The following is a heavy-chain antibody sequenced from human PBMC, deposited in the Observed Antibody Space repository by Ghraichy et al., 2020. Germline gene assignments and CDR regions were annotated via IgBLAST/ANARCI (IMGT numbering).Heavy chain of an antibody. CDR2: ISYDGTNR. CDR3: ARSREEIVVRAYMDV. Sequence: GGSLRLSCAASGFSFSTYAIHWVRQAPGKGLGWVAVISYDGTNRYYTDSVKGRFTISRDNSENTLYLQTNSLRTEDTAIYYCARSREEIVVRAYMDVWGKGTTVTVSS. CDR1: GFSFSTYA. D-gene: IGHD2-15*01. V-gene: IGHV3-30-3*01. J-gene: IGHJ6*03.